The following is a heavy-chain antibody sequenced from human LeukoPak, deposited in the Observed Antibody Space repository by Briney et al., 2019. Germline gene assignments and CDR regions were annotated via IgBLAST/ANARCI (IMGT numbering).Heavy chain of an antibody. V-gene: IGHV3-21*01. Sequence: GSLRLSCAASGFTFSSYSMNWVRQAPGKGLEWVSSISSSSSYIYYADSVKGRFTISRDNAKNSLYLQMNSLRAEDTAVYYCARDNRIVVVVAATMDYWGQGTLVTVSS. CDR3: ARDNRIVVVVAATMDY. J-gene: IGHJ4*02. CDR1: GFTFSSYS. D-gene: IGHD2-15*01. CDR2: ISSSSSYI.